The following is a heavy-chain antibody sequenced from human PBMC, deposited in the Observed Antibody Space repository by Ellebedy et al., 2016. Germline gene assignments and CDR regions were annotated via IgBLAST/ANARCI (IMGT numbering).Heavy chain of an antibody. D-gene: IGHD1-1*01. CDR2: ITYDGKYD. CDR1: GLTFNNYW. CDR3: ARPRGTVYYYGMNV. J-gene: IGHJ6*02. Sequence: GESLKISCAASGLTFNNYWMHWVRQAPGKGLEWVAVITYDGKYDYYGDSVKGRFTISRDNSKNTLYLQMSSLRAEDSAVYYCARPRGTVYYYGMNVWGQGTTVIVSS. V-gene: IGHV3-30*03.